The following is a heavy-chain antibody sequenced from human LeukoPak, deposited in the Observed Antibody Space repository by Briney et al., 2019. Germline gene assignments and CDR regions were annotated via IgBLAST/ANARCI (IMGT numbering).Heavy chain of an antibody. CDR3: ARIRGGNNYHFDY. Sequence: ASVKVSSKASGYTFTDYYLHWVRQAPGQGLEWMGWINPYSGGTNYAQNFQGRVTMTRDTSISTGYMELSRLGSDDTALYYWARIRGGNNYHFDYWGQGTLVTVSS. D-gene: IGHD1-26*01. V-gene: IGHV1-2*02. J-gene: IGHJ4*02. CDR2: INPYSGGT. CDR1: GYTFTDYY.